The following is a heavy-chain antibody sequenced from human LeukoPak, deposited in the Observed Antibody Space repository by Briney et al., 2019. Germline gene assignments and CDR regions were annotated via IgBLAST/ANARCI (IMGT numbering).Heavy chain of an antibody. CDR1: GGSFSGYY. Sequence: KPSETLSLTCAVYGGSFSGYYWSWIRQPPGKGLEWIGEINHSGSTNYNPSLKSRVTISVDTSKNQFSLKLSSVTAADTAVYYCARGSRLPLDYWDQGSLVTVSS. CDR2: INHSGST. CDR3: ARGSRLPLDY. J-gene: IGHJ4*02. D-gene: IGHD4-11*01. V-gene: IGHV4-34*01.